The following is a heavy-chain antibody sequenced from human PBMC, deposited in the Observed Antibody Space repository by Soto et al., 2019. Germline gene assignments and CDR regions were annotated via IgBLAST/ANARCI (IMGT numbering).Heavy chain of an antibody. V-gene: IGHV1-18*01. CDR1: GYTFSSYG. J-gene: IGHJ4*02. Sequence: ASVKVSCKSSGYTFSSYGVSWVRQAPGQGLEWLGWISAYSGVTNFAQKFQGRVTLTTDTPTSTVYMEMRSLTSDDTAVYYCARQCVYDSSGYLDYWGQGTLVTVSS. D-gene: IGHD3-22*01. CDR2: ISAYSGVT. CDR3: ARQCVYDSSGYLDY.